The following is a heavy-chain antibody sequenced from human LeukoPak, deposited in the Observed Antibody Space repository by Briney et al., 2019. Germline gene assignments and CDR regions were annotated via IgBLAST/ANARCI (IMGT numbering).Heavy chain of an antibody. CDR1: GFTFSSYA. CDR2: ISGSGGST. CDR3: AKSSRTTVTASIFDY. J-gene: IGHJ4*02. Sequence: GGSLRLSCAASGFTFSSYAMSWVRQAPGKGLEGVSAISGSGGSTYYADSVKGRFTISRDNSKNTLYLQMNSLRAEDTAVYYCAKSSRTTVTASIFDYWGQGTLVTVSS. D-gene: IGHD4-17*01. V-gene: IGHV3-23*01.